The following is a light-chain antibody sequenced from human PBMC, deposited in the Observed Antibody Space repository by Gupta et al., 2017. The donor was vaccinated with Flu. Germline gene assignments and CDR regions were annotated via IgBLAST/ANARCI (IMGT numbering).Light chain of an antibody. J-gene: IGKJ1*01. CDR3: QQDKIWPLWT. V-gene: IGKV3-15*01. Sequence: GEGATRSCRARETVSDNLAWYKQKPGQAPRLLIYRASTRATGITARFSGSGSGKELTLTISSRQSEDFATYYCQQDKIWPLWTFGQGTKVEIK. CDR2: RAS. CDR1: ETVSDN.